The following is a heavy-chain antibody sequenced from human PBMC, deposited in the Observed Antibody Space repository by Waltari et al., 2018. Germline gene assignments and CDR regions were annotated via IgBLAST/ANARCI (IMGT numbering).Heavy chain of an antibody. D-gene: IGHD2-15*01. V-gene: IGHV4-59*11. CDR2: IDDSGRT. J-gene: IGHJ2*01. Sequence: QVQLQESGPGLVKPSETLSLTCSVSGGPISSHYWSWIRQPPGKGLEWIGHIDDSGRTNYNPSLKSRVTISADTSKNQVSLKLNSVTTADTAVYYCARLEVEEVSNWYFDLWGRGTLVTVSS. CDR3: ARLEVEEVSNWYFDL. CDR1: GGPISSHY.